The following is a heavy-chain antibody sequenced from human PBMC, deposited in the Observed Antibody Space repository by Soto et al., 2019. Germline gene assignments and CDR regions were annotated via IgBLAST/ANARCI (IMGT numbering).Heavy chain of an antibody. J-gene: IGHJ4*02. CDR1: GYSFTSYW. CDR2: IDPSDSYT. D-gene: IGHD3-3*01. CDR3: ARQRPYDSWCGPQDC. Sequence: GESLKISCKGSGYSFTSYWISWVRQMPGKGLEWMGRIDPSDSYTNYSPSFQGHVTISADKSIGTAYLQWSSLKASDTAMYYCARQRPYDSWCGPQDCRGKVTLVIVS. V-gene: IGHV5-10-1*01.